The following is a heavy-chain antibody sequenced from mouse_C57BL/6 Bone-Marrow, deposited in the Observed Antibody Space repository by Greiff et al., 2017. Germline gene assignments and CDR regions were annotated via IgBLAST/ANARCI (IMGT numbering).Heavy chain of an antibody. V-gene: IGHV1-82*01. CDR2: IYPGDGDT. CDR1: GYAFSSSW. CDR3: AREEDYAMDY. J-gene: IGHJ4*01. Sequence: VKVVESGPELVKPGASVKISCKASGYAFSSSWMNWVKQRPGKGLEWIGRIYPGDGDTNYNGKFKGKATLTADKSSSTAYMQLSSLTSEDSAVYFCAREEDYAMDYWGQGTSVTVSS.